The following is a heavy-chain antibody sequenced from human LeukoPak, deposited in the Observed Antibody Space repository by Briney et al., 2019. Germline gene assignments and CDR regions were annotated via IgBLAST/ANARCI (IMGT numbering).Heavy chain of an antibody. CDR1: GFSFSYHG. Sequence: QPGGTLRLSCVASGFSFSYHGMNWVRLAPGKGLEWVSGVSPPGGGTYYADYVKGRFTISRDNAKNSLYLQMNSLRAEDTALYYCAKDKGRYGSGSYYEYYFDYWGQGTLVTVSS. J-gene: IGHJ4*02. CDR2: VSPPGGGT. CDR3: AKDKGRYGSGSYYEYYFDY. V-gene: IGHV3-23*01. D-gene: IGHD3-10*01.